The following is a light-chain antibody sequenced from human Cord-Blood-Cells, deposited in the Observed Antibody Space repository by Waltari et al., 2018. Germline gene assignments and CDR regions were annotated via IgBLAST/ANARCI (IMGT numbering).Light chain of an antibody. CDR2: DVS. CDR1: SSDVGGYNY. J-gene: IGLJ2*01. V-gene: IGLV2-14*04. CDR3: SSYTSSSTVV. Sequence: GTSSDVGGYNYVSWYQQHPGKTPKLMIYDVSNRPSGVSNRFSGSKSGNTASLTISGLQAEDEADYYCSSYTSSSTVVFGGGTKLTVL.